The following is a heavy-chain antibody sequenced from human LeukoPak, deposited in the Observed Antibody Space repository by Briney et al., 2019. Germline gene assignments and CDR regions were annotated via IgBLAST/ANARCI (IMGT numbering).Heavy chain of an antibody. Sequence: ASVKVSCKASGGTFSGYAISWVRQAPGQGLEWMGGIIPIFGTANYAQKFQGRVTITTDESTGTAYMELSSLRSEDTAVYYCARVGAGHCSGGSCYGVWGQGTLVTVSS. CDR2: IIPIFGTA. J-gene: IGHJ4*02. V-gene: IGHV1-69*05. CDR1: GGTFSGYA. D-gene: IGHD2-15*01. CDR3: ARVGAGHCSGGSCYGV.